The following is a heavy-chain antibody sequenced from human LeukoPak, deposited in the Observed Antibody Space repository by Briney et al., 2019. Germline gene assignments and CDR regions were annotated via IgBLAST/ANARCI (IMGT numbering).Heavy chain of an antibody. Sequence: GGSLRLSCAASGFTFRNYNMNWVRQAPGKGLEWVSSINSSSGYIYYADSVKGRFTISSDNAKNSLYLQMNSLRAEDTAVYYCARDATMVPLYYYYYMDVWGKGTTVTVSS. V-gene: IGHV3-21*01. CDR1: GFTFRNYN. CDR3: ARDATMVPLYYYYYMDV. J-gene: IGHJ6*03. D-gene: IGHD3-10*01. CDR2: INSSSGYI.